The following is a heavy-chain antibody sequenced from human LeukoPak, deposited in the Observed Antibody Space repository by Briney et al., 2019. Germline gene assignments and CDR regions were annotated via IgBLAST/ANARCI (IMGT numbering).Heavy chain of an antibody. CDR1: GGSISSYY. Sequence: PSETLSLTCTVSGGSISSYYWSWIRQPPGKGLEWIAYIHYNGNTNYNPSLKSRVTISLDTSQNQFSLTLSSVTAADTAVYYCARSSTGSYFDYWGQGTLVTVSS. CDR2: IHYNGNT. J-gene: IGHJ4*02. CDR3: ARSSTGSYFDY. V-gene: IGHV4-59*01. D-gene: IGHD3-3*02.